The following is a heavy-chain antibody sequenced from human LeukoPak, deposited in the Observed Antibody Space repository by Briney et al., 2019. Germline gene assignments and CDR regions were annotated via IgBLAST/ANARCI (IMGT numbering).Heavy chain of an antibody. CDR3: ARLSVLWFDP. J-gene: IGHJ5*02. V-gene: IGHV3-74*01. CDR2: INTDGSST. CDR1: GFTFSSYW. D-gene: IGHD3-16*02. Sequence: GGSLRLSCAASGFTFSSYWMHWVRQAPGKGLLWVSRINTDGSSTYYADSVKGRFTISRDNAKNTLYLQMNSLRAEDTAVYYCARLSVLWFDPWGQGTLVTVSS.